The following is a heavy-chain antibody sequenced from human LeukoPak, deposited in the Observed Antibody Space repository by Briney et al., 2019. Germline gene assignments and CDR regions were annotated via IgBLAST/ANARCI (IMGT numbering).Heavy chain of an antibody. V-gene: IGHV1-18*04. CDR2: ISAYKGNT. CDR3: ARVRGRSNWFDP. Sequence: GASVTVSCKASGYTFISYGISRVRQAPGQGLEWMGWISAYKGNTKYAQKFQGRVTMTTDTSTSTAYMELRSLRSDDTAVYYCARVRGRSNWFDPWGQGTLVTVSS. D-gene: IGHD3-16*01. CDR1: GYTFISYG. J-gene: IGHJ5*02.